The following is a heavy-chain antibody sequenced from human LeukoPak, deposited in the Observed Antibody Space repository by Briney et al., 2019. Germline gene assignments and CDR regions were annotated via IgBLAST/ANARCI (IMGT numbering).Heavy chain of an antibody. CDR2: ISHSGST. J-gene: IGHJ2*01. D-gene: IGHD2-15*01. Sequence: SGTLSLTCAVSGDSITNRNWRNWVRQPPGKGLEWIGEISHSGSTNYNPSLKSRVTISVDKSKNEFSLNLSSVTAADTAVYCCARDSPAYCSGGNCYNWYFDLWGRGTLVSVSS. V-gene: IGHV4-4*01. CDR3: ARDSPAYCSGGNCYNWYFDL. CDR1: GDSITNRNW.